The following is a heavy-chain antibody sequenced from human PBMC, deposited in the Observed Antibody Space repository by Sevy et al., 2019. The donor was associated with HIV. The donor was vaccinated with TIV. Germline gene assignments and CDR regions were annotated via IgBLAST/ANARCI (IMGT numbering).Heavy chain of an antibody. J-gene: IGHJ4*02. CDR1: GFTFSTYN. CDR3: TRGKGSSDY. D-gene: IGHD6-6*01. Sequence: GGSLRLSCAASGFTFSTYNMNWVRQAPGKGLEWISYISSSSITLDYADSVKGRFTISRDNAKNSVYLQMNSLRGEDTAVYYCTRGKGSSDYWGQGTLVTVSS. V-gene: IGHV3-48*01. CDR2: ISSSSITL.